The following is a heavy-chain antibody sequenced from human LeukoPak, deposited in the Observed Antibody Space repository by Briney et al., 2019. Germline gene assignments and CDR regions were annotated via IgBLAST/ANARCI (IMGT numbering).Heavy chain of an antibody. CDR3: ARDTGSYSFSGMDV. CDR2: IYYSGST. CDR1: GVSFSGYY. D-gene: IGHD1-26*01. V-gene: IGHV4-31*11. Sequence: SETLSLTCAVYGVSFSGYYWSWIRQHPGKGLEWIGYIYYSGSTYYNPSLKSRVTISVDTSKNQFSLKLSSVTAADTAVYYCARDTGSYSFSGMDVWGQGTTVTVSS. J-gene: IGHJ6*02.